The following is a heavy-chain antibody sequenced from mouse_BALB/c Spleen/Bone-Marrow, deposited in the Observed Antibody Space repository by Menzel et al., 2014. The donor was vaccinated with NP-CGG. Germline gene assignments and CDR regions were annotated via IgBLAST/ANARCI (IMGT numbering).Heavy chain of an antibody. CDR2: INPSNGRT. V-gene: IGHV1S81*02. D-gene: IGHD1-1*01. Sequence: VQLQESGAELEKPGASVKLSCKASGYIFTSYWMHWVKQRPGQGLEWIGEINPSNGRTNYNEKFKSKATLTVDKSSSTAYMQLSSLTSEDSAVYYCARRTTTVVATDYWGQGTTLTVSA. CDR3: ARRTTTVVATDY. CDR1: GYIFTSYW. J-gene: IGHJ2*01.